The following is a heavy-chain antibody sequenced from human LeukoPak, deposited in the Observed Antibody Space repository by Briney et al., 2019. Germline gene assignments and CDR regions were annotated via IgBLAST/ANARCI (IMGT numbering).Heavy chain of an antibody. CDR3: ARDVPWFDP. D-gene: IGHD3-10*02. J-gene: IGHJ5*02. Sequence: GGSLRLSCAASGFTFSSYEMNWVRQAPGKGLEWVSYISSSGSTIYYADSVKVRFTISRDNAKNSLYLQMNSLRAEDTAVYYCARDVPWFDPWGQGPLVTVSS. V-gene: IGHV3-48*03. CDR1: GFTFSSYE. CDR2: ISSSGSTI.